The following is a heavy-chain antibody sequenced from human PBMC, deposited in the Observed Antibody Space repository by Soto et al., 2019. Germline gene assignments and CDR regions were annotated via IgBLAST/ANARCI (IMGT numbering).Heavy chain of an antibody. CDR2: ISYDGSNK. V-gene: IGHV3-30*18. CDR1: GFTFSSYG. CDR3: AKGVRGFDY. D-gene: IGHD2-15*01. Sequence: GGSLRLSCAASGFTFSSYGMHWVRQAPGKGLEWVAVISYDGSNKYYADSVKGRFTISRDNSKNTLYLQMNSLRAEDTAVYYCAKGVRGFDYWGQGTLVTVSS. J-gene: IGHJ4*02.